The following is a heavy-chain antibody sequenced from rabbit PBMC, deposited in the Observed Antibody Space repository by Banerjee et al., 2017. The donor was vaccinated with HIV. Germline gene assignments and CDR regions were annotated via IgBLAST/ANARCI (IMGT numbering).Heavy chain of an antibody. J-gene: IGHJ4*01. CDR3: ARGYKDGWNL. CDR2: IGESSGST. D-gene: IGHD4-1*01. Sequence: QQQLEESGGGLVKPGGTLTLTCTASGFSFSGSYYMWWVRQAPGKGLEWIACIGESSGSTWYASWARGRFTISKTSSATVTLQMTSLTAADTATYFCARGYKDGWNLRGPGTLVTVS. V-gene: IGHV1S45*01. CDR1: GFSFSGSYY.